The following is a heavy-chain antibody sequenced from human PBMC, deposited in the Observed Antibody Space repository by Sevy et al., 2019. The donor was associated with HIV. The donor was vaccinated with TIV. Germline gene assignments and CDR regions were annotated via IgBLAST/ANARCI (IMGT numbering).Heavy chain of an antibody. D-gene: IGHD6-19*01. CDR1: GGTFRSYG. CDR3: ASRIVAGINAFDI. CDR2: ISPVFDTA. J-gene: IGHJ3*02. Sequence: ASVKVSCKASGGTFRSYGISWVRQAPGQGLEWMGAISPVFDTANYAQKFENRVTITADESRSTIYMELDSLRSDDTAVYYCASRIVAGINAFDIWGQGTRVTVSS. V-gene: IGHV1-69*13.